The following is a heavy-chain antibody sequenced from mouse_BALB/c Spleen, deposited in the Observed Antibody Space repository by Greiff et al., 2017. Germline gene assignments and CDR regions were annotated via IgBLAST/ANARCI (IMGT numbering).Heavy chain of an antibody. J-gene: IGHJ2*01. CDR3: ARPYYGSSYGYFDY. CDR2: ISTYYGDA. V-gene: IGHV1S137*01. CDR1: GYTFTDYA. Sequence: VQLQQSGAELVRPGVSVKISCKGSGYTFTDYAMHWVKQSHAKSLEWIGVISTYYGDASYNQKFKGKATMTVDKSSSTAYMELARLTSEDSAIYYCARPYYGSSYGYFDYWGQGTTLTVSS. D-gene: IGHD1-1*01.